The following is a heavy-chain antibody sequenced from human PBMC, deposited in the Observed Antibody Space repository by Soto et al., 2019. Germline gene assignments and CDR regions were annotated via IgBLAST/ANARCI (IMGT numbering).Heavy chain of an antibody. Sequence: WGSLRLSCAASGFSVISNSIIFVRHSPLKGLEWVSVIHSDVTTYYADSVKGRFIISRDNSKDTLYLQMNRLRAEDTAVYYCARELSGSWYNWFDPWGQGTLVTVSS. D-gene: IGHD5-12*01. CDR3: ARELSGSWYNWFDP. CDR2: IHSDVTT. J-gene: IGHJ5*02. V-gene: IGHV3-53*01. CDR1: GFSVISNS.